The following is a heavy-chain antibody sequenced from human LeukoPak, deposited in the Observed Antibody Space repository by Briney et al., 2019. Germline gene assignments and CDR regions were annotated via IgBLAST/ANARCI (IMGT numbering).Heavy chain of an antibody. V-gene: IGHV3-23*01. D-gene: IGHD4-17*01. CDR1: GFTFSIYT. Sequence: PGGSLRLSCAASGFTFSIYTMNWIRQAPGEGLEWVSGIYGNGESSFYAESVKGRFTISRDNSKNILYLQMNSLRDEDTAAYYCAKDPNGDYVGTFDMWGQGTMVTVSS. CDR3: AKDPNGDYVGTFDM. J-gene: IGHJ3*02. CDR2: IYGNGESS.